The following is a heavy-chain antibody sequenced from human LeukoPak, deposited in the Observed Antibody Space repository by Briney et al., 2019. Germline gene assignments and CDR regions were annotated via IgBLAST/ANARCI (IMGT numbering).Heavy chain of an antibody. Sequence: PSETLSLTCAVYGGSFSGYYWSWIRQPPGKGLEWIGEINHSGSTNYNPSLKSRVTISVDTSKNQFSLKLSSVTAADTAVYYCARGLRGVVVPAANVEYFQHWGQGTLVTVSS. CDR2: INHSGST. D-gene: IGHD2-2*01. V-gene: IGHV4-34*01. CDR1: GGSFSGYY. CDR3: ARGLRGVVVPAANVEYFQH. J-gene: IGHJ1*01.